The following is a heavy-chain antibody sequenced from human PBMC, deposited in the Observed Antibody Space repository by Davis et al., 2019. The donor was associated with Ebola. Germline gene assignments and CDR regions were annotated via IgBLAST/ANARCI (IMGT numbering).Heavy chain of an antibody. Sequence: ESLKISCAASGFTFSSYAMSWVRQAPGKGLEWVSAISGSGGSTYYADSVKGRFTISRDNSKNTLYLQMNSLRAEDTAVYYCAKGGTLADGLDDWGQGTLVTVSS. J-gene: IGHJ4*02. CDR1: GFTFSSYA. CDR3: AKGGTLADGLDD. CDR2: ISGSGGST. D-gene: IGHD3-16*01. V-gene: IGHV3-23*01.